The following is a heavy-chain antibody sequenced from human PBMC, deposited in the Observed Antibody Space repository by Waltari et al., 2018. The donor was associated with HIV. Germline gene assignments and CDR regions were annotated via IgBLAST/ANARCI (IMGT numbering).Heavy chain of an antibody. CDR1: GFTHDNYA. Sequence: EVQLVESGGGLVQHGRSLRLSCAASGFTHDNYALHWVRQPPWEGMEWVSSIIWHSIRITYADSVRVRFTISRDNAKKSLYLQMDSLRPEDTALYYCTRGPMYNWFDPWGQGTLVTVSS. CDR2: IIWHSIRI. CDR3: TRGPMYNWFDP. V-gene: IGHV3-9*01. J-gene: IGHJ5*02. D-gene: IGHD3-10*01.